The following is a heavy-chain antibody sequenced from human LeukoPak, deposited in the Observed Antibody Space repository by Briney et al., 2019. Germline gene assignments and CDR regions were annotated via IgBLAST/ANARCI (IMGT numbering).Heavy chain of an antibody. CDR3: ARVRARSGYFSL. J-gene: IGHJ4*02. CDR2: IYYSGST. V-gene: IGHV4-31*03. D-gene: IGHD3-3*01. Sequence: TLSLTCTVSGGSISSGGYYWSWIRQHPGKGLEWIGYIYYSGSTYYNPSLKSRVTISVDTSKNQFSLKLSSVTAADTAVYYCARVRARSGYFSLWGQGTLVTVSS. CDR1: GGSISSGGYY.